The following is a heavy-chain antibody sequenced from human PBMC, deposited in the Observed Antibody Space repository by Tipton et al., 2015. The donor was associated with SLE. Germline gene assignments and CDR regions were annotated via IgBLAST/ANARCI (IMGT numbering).Heavy chain of an antibody. D-gene: IGHD5-12*01. CDR2: IREDGSEK. J-gene: IGHJ6*02. CDR3: ARDTRGYSGYDARFYYYGMDV. Sequence: GSLRLSCAVSGFTFSNNWMAWVRQAPGKGLEWVAHIREDGSEKFYVDSVRGRFALSRDNAKNSLYLQMNSLRAEDTAVYYCARDTRGYSGYDARFYYYGMDVWGQGTTVTVSS. CDR1: GFTFSNNW. V-gene: IGHV3-7*01.